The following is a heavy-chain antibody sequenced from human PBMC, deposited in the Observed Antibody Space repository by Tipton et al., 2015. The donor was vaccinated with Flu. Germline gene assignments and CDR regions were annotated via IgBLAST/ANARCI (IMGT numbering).Heavy chain of an antibody. CDR3: ARDKGGGTYTFDV. Sequence: QVQLVQSGAEVKKPGASVRISCTASGYTFTNYNMHWVRQAPGQGLEWMGIIYPAGGGISYAQKFQGRVIMTRDRSTGTVHMELSTLRSDDTAMYYCARDKGGGTYTFDVWGQGTMVTVSS. V-gene: IGHV1-46*01. CDR1: GYTFTNYN. J-gene: IGHJ3*01. CDR2: IYPAGGGI. D-gene: IGHD1-1*01.